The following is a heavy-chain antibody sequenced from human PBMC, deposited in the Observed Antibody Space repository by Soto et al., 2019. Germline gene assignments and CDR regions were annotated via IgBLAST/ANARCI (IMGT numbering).Heavy chain of an antibody. Sequence: QVQLVQSGAEVKKPGASVKVSCKASGYTFTSYGISWVRQAPGQGLEWMGWISAYNGNTNYAQKLQGRVTMTTDTSTSTGYMELRSLRSDDTAVYYCARDIAVDWYGHPVDYWGQGTLVTVSS. CDR1: GYTFTSYG. D-gene: IGHD3-9*01. J-gene: IGHJ4*02. CDR2: ISAYNGNT. V-gene: IGHV1-18*01. CDR3: ARDIAVDWYGHPVDY.